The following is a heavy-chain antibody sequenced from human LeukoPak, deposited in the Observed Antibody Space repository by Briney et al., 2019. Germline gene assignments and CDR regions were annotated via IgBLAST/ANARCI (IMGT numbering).Heavy chain of an antibody. CDR2: ISAYNGNT. Sequence: ASVKVSCKASGYTFTSYGISWVRQAPGQGLEWMGWISAYNGNTNHAQKLQGRVTMTTDTSTSTASMELRSLRSDDTAVYYCARDFYVRVDGMDVWGKGTTVTVSS. J-gene: IGHJ6*04. D-gene: IGHD2-15*01. CDR1: GYTFTSYG. V-gene: IGHV1-18*04. CDR3: ARDFYVRVDGMDV.